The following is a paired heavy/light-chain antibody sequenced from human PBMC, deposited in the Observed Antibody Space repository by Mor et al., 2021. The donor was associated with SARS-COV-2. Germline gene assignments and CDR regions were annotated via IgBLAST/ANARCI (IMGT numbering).Heavy chain of an antibody. V-gene: IGHV3-30*04. CDR3: TRIGVGYNFGQGFDG. CDR2: ISHDAKKT. D-gene: IGHD1-20*01. Sequence: QVHLMESGGNVVQPGTSLRLSCAASGFIFRDYAMNWVRQAPGGGLEWVSTISHDAKKTYYADSVKGRFTISRDNFKKTVDLQMNGLRADDTALYYCTRIGVGYNFGQGFDGWGQGTLVTVFS. CDR1: GFIFRDYA. J-gene: IGHJ4*02.
Light chain of an antibody. CDR3: GTWDSSLSLAL. Sequence: QSVLTQPPSVSAAPGQKVTISCSGSSSNIGNNYVSWYQQFPGTAPKLLIYDNDKRPSGIPDRFSGSKSGTSVTLAITGLQTGDEADYYCGTWDSSLSLALFGGGTKLTVL. V-gene: IGLV1-51*01. CDR2: DND. J-gene: IGLJ2*01. CDR1: SSNIGNNY.